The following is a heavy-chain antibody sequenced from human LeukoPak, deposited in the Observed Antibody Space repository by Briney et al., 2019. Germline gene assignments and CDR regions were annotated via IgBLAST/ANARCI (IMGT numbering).Heavy chain of an antibody. Sequence: GGSLRLSCAASGITVSSNFMSWVRQAPGKGLEWVSVIYRGGSTYYADSVKGRFTISRDNSKNTLYLQMNSLRAEDTAVYYCARGTSSGWYGGYWGQGTLVTVSS. CDR3: ARGTSSGWYGGY. J-gene: IGHJ4*02. V-gene: IGHV3-53*01. CDR2: IYRGGST. D-gene: IGHD6-19*01. CDR1: GITVSSNF.